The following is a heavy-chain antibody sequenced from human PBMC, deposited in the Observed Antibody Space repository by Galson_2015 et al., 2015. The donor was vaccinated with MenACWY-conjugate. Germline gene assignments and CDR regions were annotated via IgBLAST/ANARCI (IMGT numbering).Heavy chain of an antibody. Sequence: SLRLSCAASGFTFRNYAMSWFRQAPGKGLEWVSGISGSGVTTYYAASVKGRFTISRDNSANTLYVQMDSLRAEDTAVYYCAKGGGLRNSWYAGGDYWGHGTQVIVSA. CDR2: ISGSGVTT. D-gene: IGHD6-13*01. CDR3: AKGGGLRNSWYAGGDY. CDR1: GFTFRNYA. J-gene: IGHJ4*01. V-gene: IGHV3-23*01.